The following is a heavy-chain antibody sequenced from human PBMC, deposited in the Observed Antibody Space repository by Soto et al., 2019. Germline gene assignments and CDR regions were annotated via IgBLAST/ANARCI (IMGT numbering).Heavy chain of an antibody. CDR2: ISAYNGNT. CDR1: GYTFTSYG. D-gene: IGHD1-26*01. Sequence: ASVKVSCKASGYTFTSYGISWVRQAPGQGLEWMGWISAYNGNTNYAQKLQGRVTMTTDTSTSTAYMELRSLRSDDTAVYYCARDLRKDHGIYRPKGDVPTVLESDYWGQGTLVTVSS. V-gene: IGHV1-18*01. CDR3: ARDLRKDHGIYRPKGDVPTVLESDY. J-gene: IGHJ4*02.